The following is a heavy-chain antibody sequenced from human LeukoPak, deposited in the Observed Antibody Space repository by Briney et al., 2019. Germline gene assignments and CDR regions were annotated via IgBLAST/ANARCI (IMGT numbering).Heavy chain of an antibody. CDR2: IIPILGIA. J-gene: IGHJ4*02. CDR3: ARSPPPRYSSISDY. Sequence: SVKVSCKASGRTFRSYAISWVRQAPGQGLEWMGRIIPILGIANYAQKFQGRVTITADKSTSTAYMELSSLRSEDTAVYYCARSPPPRYSSISDYWGQGTLVTVSS. CDR1: GRTFRSYA. V-gene: IGHV1-69*04. D-gene: IGHD6-13*01.